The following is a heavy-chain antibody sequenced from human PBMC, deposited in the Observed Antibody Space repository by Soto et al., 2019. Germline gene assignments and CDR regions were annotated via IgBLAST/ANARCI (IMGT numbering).Heavy chain of an antibody. V-gene: IGHV4-59*08. J-gene: IGHJ4*02. CDR2: VYYTGSA. CDR3: ARHSNIYRKSFDY. CDR1: GGSISSYY. Sequence: PSETLSLTCTVSGGSISSYYWSWFRQPPGKGLEWIAYVYYTGSANYNPSLKSRVTISVDTSKNQFSLKLSSVTAADSAVYFCARHSNIYRKSFDYWGQGPRVTVSS. D-gene: IGHD3-3*02.